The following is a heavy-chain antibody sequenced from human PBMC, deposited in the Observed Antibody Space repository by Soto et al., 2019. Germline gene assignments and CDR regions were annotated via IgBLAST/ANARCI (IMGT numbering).Heavy chain of an antibody. D-gene: IGHD4-4*01. J-gene: IGHJ6*02. V-gene: IGHV3-15*01. CDR3: TPDLQNLYYYYGMDV. Sequence: GGSLRLSCAASGFTFSNAWMSWVRQAPGKGLEWVGRIKSKTDGGTTDYAAPVKGRFTISRDDSKNTLYLQMNSLKTEDTAVYYCTPDLQNLYYYYGMDVWGQGTTVTVSS. CDR2: IKSKTDGGTT. CDR1: GFTFSNAW.